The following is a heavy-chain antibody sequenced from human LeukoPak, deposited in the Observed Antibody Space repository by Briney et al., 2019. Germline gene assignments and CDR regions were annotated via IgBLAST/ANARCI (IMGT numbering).Heavy chain of an antibody. Sequence: GGSLRLSCAASGFTVSSSYMSWVRQAPGKGLEWVSVIYSGGSTYYADSVKGRFTISRDNSKNTLYLQMNSLRAEDTAVYYCARDRITMVRGVISDYYGMDVWGQGTTVTVSS. J-gene: IGHJ6*02. CDR3: ARDRITMVRGVISDYYGMDV. CDR1: GFTVSSSY. V-gene: IGHV3-66*01. D-gene: IGHD3-10*01. CDR2: IYSGGST.